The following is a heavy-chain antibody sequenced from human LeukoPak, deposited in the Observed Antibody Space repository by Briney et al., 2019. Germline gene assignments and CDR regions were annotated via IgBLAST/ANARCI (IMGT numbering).Heavy chain of an antibody. V-gene: IGHV6-1*01. D-gene: IGHD6-6*01. CDR1: GDIVSSNSAA. J-gene: IGHJ4*02. Sequence: SQTLSLTCALSGDIVSSNSAAWNWIRQSPSRGLEWLERTYYRSNWYNEYAVSVKGRITINPDTSKNQFYLQLNSVTPEDTAVYYCARGSSISIRSLDFWAQGTLVTVSS. CDR3: ARGSSISIRSLDF. CDR2: TYYRSNWYN.